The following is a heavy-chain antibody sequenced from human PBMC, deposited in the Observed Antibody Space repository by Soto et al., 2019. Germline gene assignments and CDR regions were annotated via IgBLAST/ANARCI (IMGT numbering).Heavy chain of an antibody. CDR3: ARDRSTIYGVVTPIDY. CDR1: GFTFSPYS. CDR2: ISSGGDTI. Sequence: GGSLRLSCAVSGFTFSPYSMNWVRQAPGKGLEWISYISSGGDTIYYADSVRGRYTVSRDNTKNSLYLQMDSLRDEDTAVYYCARDRSTIYGVVTPIDYWGQGTLVTVSS. J-gene: IGHJ4*02. V-gene: IGHV3-48*02. D-gene: IGHD3-3*01.